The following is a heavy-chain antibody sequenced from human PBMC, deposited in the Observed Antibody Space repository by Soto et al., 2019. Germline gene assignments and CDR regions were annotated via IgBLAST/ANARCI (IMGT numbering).Heavy chain of an antibody. D-gene: IGHD1-7*01. CDR1: GFTFSSYG. V-gene: IGHV3-33*01. CDR3: ARGITGTTSAFDI. Sequence: GGSLRLSCAASGFTFSSYGMHWVRQAPGKGLEWVAVIWYDGSNKYYADSVKGRFTIPRDNSKNTLYLQMNSLRAEDTAVYYCARGITGTTSAFDIWGQGTMVTVSS. J-gene: IGHJ3*02. CDR2: IWYDGSNK.